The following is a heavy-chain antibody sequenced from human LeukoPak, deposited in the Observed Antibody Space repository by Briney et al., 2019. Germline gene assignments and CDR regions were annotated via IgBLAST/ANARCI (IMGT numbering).Heavy chain of an antibody. CDR1: GFTFSIYT. V-gene: IGHV3-23*01. D-gene: IGHD6-19*01. CDR2: ISGSGSST. Sequence: GGSLRLSCAASGFTFSIYTMSWVRQAPGKGLEWVSAISGSGSSTYYADSVKGRFTISRDNSKNTLYLQMSSLRAGDTAVYYCAKRPAGTLDYWGQGTLVTVSS. J-gene: IGHJ4*02. CDR3: AKRPAGTLDY.